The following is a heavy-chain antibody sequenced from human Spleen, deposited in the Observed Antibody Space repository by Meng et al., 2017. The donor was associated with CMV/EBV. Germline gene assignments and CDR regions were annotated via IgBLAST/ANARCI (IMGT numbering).Heavy chain of an antibody. Sequence: QITLKESCPTLVKPPXTRTLTCTFSGFSLSTSGLGVGWIRQPPGKALEWLALIYWDDDKRYSPSLKSRLTITKDTAKHQVVLTMTNIDPVDTATYYCAHTFDTIVDYWGQGTLVTVSS. J-gene: IGHJ4*02. CDR1: GFSLSTSGLG. CDR3: AHTFDTIVDY. CDR2: IYWDDDK. V-gene: IGHV2-5*02. D-gene: IGHD3-16*01.